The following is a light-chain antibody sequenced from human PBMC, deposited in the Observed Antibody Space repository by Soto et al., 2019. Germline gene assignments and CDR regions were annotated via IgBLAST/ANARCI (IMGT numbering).Light chain of an antibody. J-gene: IGLJ1*01. Sequence: QSVLTQPASVSGAPGQSIAISCTGTSSDVGGYHYVSWYQHHPGKAPKLMVYDVSNRPSGVSNRFSASKSGNTASLTISGLQAEDEADYYCCSYAGSNWGYVFGTGTKVTVL. V-gene: IGLV2-14*03. CDR3: CSYAGSNWGYV. CDR2: DVS. CDR1: SSDVGGYHY.